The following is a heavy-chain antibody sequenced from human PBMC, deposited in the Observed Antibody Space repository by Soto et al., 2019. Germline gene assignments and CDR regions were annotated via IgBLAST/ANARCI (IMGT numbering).Heavy chain of an antibody. J-gene: IGHJ4*02. CDR1: GGSFNGYY. Sequence: SETLSLTCAVYGGSFNGYYWSWIRQPPGEGLEWIGEIIHSGSTNYNPSLKSRATISIDTSKNQFSLKVTSVTAADAAAYYCARNVERSSNYFDYWGQGTLVTVSS. D-gene: IGHD6-6*01. CDR2: IIHSGST. CDR3: ARNVERSSNYFDY. V-gene: IGHV4-34*12.